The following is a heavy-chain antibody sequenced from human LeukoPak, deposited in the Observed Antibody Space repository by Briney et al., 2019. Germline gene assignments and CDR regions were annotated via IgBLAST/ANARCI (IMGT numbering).Heavy chain of an antibody. D-gene: IGHD2-2*01. CDR3: ARARSLSLSN. CDR2: ISTYSDDT. J-gene: IGHJ4*02. V-gene: IGHV1-18*01. Sequence: ASVKVSCKASGYTFSSQNINWVRQAPGQGLEWMGWISTYSDDTNYAQKFQGRVTFTADTSTSTAYMELRSLRSDDTAVYYCARARSLSLSNWGQGTLVTVSS. CDR1: GYTFSSQN.